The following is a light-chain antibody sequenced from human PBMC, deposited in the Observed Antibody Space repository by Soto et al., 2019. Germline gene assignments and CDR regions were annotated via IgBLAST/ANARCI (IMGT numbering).Light chain of an antibody. V-gene: IGKV3-20*01. CDR1: QSVSSSY. CDR3: QQDGSFPRT. J-gene: IGKJ1*01. CDR2: GAS. Sequence: EIVFTQSPVTLSLSPGDRVTLSCRARQSVSSSYLAWYQQKPGQAPRLLIYGASSRATGIPDRFSGSGSGTDFTLTISRLEPEDFAVYYCQQDGSFPRTFGQGTKVDIK.